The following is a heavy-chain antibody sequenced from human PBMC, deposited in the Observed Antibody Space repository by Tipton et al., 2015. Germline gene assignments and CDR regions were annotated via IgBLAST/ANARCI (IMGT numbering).Heavy chain of an antibody. Sequence: TLSLTCTVSGGSVSSGSAYHWSWIRQPPGKGLEWIGEIYQSGNTNYNPSLKSRVTISADKSKNQFSLKLKSVTAADTAVYYCARRCGGDCYWGYYFDYWGQGTLVNVSS. D-gene: IGHD2-21*01. J-gene: IGHJ4*02. CDR1: GGSVSSGSAYH. V-gene: IGHV4-61*01. CDR2: IYQSGNT. CDR3: ARRCGGDCYWGYYFDY.